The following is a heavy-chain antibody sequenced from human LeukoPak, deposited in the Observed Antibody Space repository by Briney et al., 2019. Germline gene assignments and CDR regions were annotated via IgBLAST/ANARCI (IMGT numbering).Heavy chain of an antibody. V-gene: IGHV4-61*02. D-gene: IGHD3-3*01. Sequence: TSQTLSLTCTVSSGSISSGSYYWRWIRQPAGKGLEWIGRIYTSRSTNYNPSRKSRVTISVDTSKNQFSLKLSSVTAADTAVYYCARAYYDFWSGSASAFDIWGQGTMVTVSS. J-gene: IGHJ3*02. CDR1: SGSISSGSYY. CDR2: IYTSRST. CDR3: ARAYYDFWSGSASAFDI.